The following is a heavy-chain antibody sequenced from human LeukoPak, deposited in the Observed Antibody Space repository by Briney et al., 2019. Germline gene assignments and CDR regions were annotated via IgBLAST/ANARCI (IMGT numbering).Heavy chain of an antibody. J-gene: IGHJ3*01. Sequence: ASGKVSCKASGYSFTSSYMHFLRQAPGQGLEGMGIINPSGGSPTYAHRVQGRVTMTSDTSTSTIYMELSRLRSEDTAVFYCARDNGAHAFDLWGQGTMVTVSS. CDR1: GYSFTSSY. CDR2: INPSGGSP. V-gene: IGHV1-46*01. CDR3: ARDNGAHAFDL. D-gene: IGHD2-8*01.